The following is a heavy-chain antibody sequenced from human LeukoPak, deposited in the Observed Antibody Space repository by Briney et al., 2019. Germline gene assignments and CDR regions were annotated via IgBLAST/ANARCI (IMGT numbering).Heavy chain of an antibody. J-gene: IGHJ4*02. CDR1: GFTFSSHG. CDR2: ISYDGSNI. CDR3: GRDRSGRYSVDY. Sequence: GGSLRLSCAASGFTFSSHGMHWVRQAPGKGLDWVAVISYDGSNICYADSVKGRFTISRDSSKSTLYLQMSSLRTEDTAVYYCGRDRSGRYSVDYWGQGTLVTVSS. V-gene: IGHV3-30*19. D-gene: IGHD1-26*01.